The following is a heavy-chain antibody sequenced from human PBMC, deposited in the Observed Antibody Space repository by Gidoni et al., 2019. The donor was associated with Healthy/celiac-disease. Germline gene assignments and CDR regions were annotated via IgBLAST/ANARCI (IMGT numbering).Heavy chain of an antibody. CDR2: ITHSGTT. CDR3: AFRAYDILTGTQLRYFDL. D-gene: IGHD3-9*01. CDR1: EGSLSGYY. Sequence: QVQLQRWGAGLLKPSEALSLTCAVAEGSLSGYYWSWIRQPPGKGLESIGEITHSGTTNYIPPLKSRVTISVDTSKIQFSLKLSSVSPPDTAVYYCAFRAYDILTGTQLRYFDLRVRGPLVTVSS. J-gene: IGHJ2*01. V-gene: IGHV4-34*01.